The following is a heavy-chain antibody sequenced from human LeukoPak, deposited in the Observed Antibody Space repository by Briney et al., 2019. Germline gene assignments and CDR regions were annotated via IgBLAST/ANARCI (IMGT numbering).Heavy chain of an antibody. CDR1: GFTFSSYA. D-gene: IGHD4-17*01. CDR3: ARESYGDYGDY. CDR2: IKQDGSEK. J-gene: IGHJ4*02. V-gene: IGHV3-7*01. Sequence: GGSLRLSCAASGFTFSSYAMSWVRQAPGKGLEWVANIKQDGSEKYYVDSVKGRFTISRDNAKNSLYLQMNSLRAEDTAVYYCARESYGDYGDYWGQGTLVTVSS.